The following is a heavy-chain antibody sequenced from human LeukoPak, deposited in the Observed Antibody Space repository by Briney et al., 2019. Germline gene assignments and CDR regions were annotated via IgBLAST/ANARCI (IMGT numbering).Heavy chain of an antibody. D-gene: IGHD2-2*01. CDR2: ISGSGGST. Sequence: TGGSLRLSCAASGFTFSRYSMNWVRQAPGKGLEWVSAISGSGGSTYYADSVKGRFTISRDNSKNTLYLQMNSLRAEDTAVYYCAKGVVVPAAIPYWGQGTLVTVSS. J-gene: IGHJ4*02. CDR3: AKGVVVPAAIPY. CDR1: GFTFSRYS. V-gene: IGHV3-23*01.